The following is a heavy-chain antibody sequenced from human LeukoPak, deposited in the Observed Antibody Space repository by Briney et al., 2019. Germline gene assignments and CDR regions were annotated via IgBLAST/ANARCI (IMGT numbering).Heavy chain of an antibody. CDR3: ARDLFQGSLGWLDP. CDR2: FNTNNGVT. V-gene: IGHV1-2*02. D-gene: IGHD3-10*01. Sequence: GASVKVSCKASGYTFSDYYMHWVRQAPGQGLEWMGYFNTNNGVTHYAQKFQGRVTMTGDRSISTAYMELRRLTSDDTAVYYCARDLFQGSLGWLDPWGQGTLVTVSS. CDR1: GYTFSDYY. J-gene: IGHJ5*02.